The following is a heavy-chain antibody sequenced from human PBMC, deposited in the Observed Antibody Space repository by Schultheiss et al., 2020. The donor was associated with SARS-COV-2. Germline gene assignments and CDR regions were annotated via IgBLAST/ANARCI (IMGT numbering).Heavy chain of an antibody. CDR2: ISSSSSTI. V-gene: IGHV3-48*01. J-gene: IGHJ4*02. CDR3: ARGSSSSVFDY. Sequence: GGSLRLSCAASGFTFSSYAMSWVRQAPGKGLEWVSYISSSSSTIYYADSVKGRFTISRDNSKNTLYLQMNSLRAEDTAVYYCARGSSSSVFDYWGQGTLVTVSS. CDR1: GFTFSSYA. D-gene: IGHD6-6*01.